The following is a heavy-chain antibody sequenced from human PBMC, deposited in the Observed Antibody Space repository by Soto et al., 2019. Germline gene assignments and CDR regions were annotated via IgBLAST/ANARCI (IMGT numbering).Heavy chain of an antibody. V-gene: IGHV1-46*01. D-gene: IGHD3-9*01. CDR1: GYTFTSYY. Sequence: TVKVCCKGSGYTFTSYYMHWVRQAPGQGLEWMGIINPSGGSTSYAQKFQGRVTMTRDTSTSTVYMELSSLRSEDTAVYYCARDRLTKPGLCDPWCQGTRVTV. CDR3: ARDRLTKPGLCDP. CDR2: INPSGGST. J-gene: IGHJ5*02.